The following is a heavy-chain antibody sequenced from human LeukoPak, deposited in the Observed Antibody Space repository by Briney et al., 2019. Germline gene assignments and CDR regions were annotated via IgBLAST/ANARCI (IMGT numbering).Heavy chain of an antibody. V-gene: IGHV3-20*04. CDR1: GFTFDDYG. Sequence: GGSLRLSCAASGFTFDDYGMSWVRQAPGKGLEWVSGINWNGGSTGYADSVKGRFTISRDNAKNSLYLQMNSLRAEDTVLYYCARFVRVGAVADAFDYWGQGTLVTVSS. J-gene: IGHJ4*02. CDR2: INWNGGST. D-gene: IGHD6-19*01. CDR3: ARFVRVGAVADAFDY.